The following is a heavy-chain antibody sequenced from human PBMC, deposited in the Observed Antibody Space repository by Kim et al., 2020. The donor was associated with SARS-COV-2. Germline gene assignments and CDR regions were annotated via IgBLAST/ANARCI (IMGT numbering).Heavy chain of an antibody. V-gene: IGHV1-69*01. D-gene: IGHD3-10*01. Sequence: NYAPKLQGRLTITADETTSTAYMELTSLTSEDTGVYYCARYPMVRGLGVDYWGQGTLVTVSS. CDR3: ARYPMVRGLGVDY. J-gene: IGHJ4*02.